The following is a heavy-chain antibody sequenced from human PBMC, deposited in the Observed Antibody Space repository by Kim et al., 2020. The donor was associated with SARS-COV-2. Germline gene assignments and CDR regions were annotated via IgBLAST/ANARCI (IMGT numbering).Heavy chain of an antibody. CDR3: ARDRRNRCGSDCYIPFDY. V-gene: IGHV3-11*05. CDR2: ISGSSTYT. Sequence: GGSLRLSCAASGFTFSDYYMSWIRQAPGKGLEWLSYISGSSTYTKHADSVKGRFTISRDNAKNSLYLQMNSLRAEDTAVYYCARDRRNRCGSDCYIPFDYWGQGTLVTVSS. J-gene: IGHJ4*02. D-gene: IGHD2-21*02. CDR1: GFTFSDYY.